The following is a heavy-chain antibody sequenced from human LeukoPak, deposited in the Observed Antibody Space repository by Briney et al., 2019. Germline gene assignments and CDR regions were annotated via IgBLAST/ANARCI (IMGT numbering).Heavy chain of an antibody. CDR1: GGSISSSSYY. CDR3: ARAGSSSWSLNWFDP. V-gene: IGHV4-39*01. D-gene: IGHD6-13*01. J-gene: IGHJ5*02. Sequence: SETLSLTCTVSGGSISSSSYYWGWIRQPPGKGLEWIGSIYYSGSTYYNPSLKSRVTISVDTSKNQFSLKLSSVTAADTAVYYCARAGSSSWSLNWFDPWGQGTLVTVSS. CDR2: IYYSGST.